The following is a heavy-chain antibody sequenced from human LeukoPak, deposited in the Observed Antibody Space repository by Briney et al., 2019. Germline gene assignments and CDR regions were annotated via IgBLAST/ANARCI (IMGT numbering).Heavy chain of an antibody. Sequence: GESLKISCKASGYSFRNQWIGWVRQMPGKGLEWMGIIYPADSDTRYSPSFQGQVTISADKSISTAYLQWSSLKASDTAMYYCARGGLSYGDYRAYFDYWGQGTLVTVSS. CDR1: GYSFRNQW. D-gene: IGHD4-17*01. J-gene: IGHJ4*02. CDR3: ARGGLSYGDYRAYFDY. V-gene: IGHV5-51*01. CDR2: IYPADSDT.